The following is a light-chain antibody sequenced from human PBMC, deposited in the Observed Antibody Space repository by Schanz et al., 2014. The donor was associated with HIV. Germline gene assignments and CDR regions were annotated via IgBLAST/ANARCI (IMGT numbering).Light chain of an antibody. V-gene: IGLV1-47*01. J-gene: IGLJ3*02. CDR1: TSSIKPNT. Sequence: QSVLTQPPSASGTPGQRVTISCSGSTSSIKPNTVNWFQQLPGTAPNLLISRNNQRPSGVPDRFSGSKSGTSASLAISGLRFEDEADYYCAAWDDSLSGRVFGGGTKLTVL. CDR3: AAWDDSLSGRV. CDR2: RNN.